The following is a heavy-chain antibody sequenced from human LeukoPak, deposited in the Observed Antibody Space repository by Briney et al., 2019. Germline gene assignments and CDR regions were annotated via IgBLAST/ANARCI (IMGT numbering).Heavy chain of an antibody. V-gene: IGHV1-2*02. D-gene: IGHD3-10*01. CDR2: INPKSGDT. CDR3: ARDDRDYYGSGSYSYYYGMDV. CDR1: GYTFSGFY. Sequence: ASVKVSCKASGYTFSGFYIHWVRQAPGQGLEWMGWINPKSGDTNFAQKFQGRVSLTRDTSISTAYMELNRLRSDDTAVYYCARDDRDYYGSGSYSYYYGMDVWGQGTTVTVSS. J-gene: IGHJ6*02.